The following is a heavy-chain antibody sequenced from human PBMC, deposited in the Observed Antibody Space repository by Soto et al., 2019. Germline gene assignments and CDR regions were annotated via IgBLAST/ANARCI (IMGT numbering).Heavy chain of an antibody. CDR1: GGSISSYY. CDR2: IYYSGST. J-gene: IGHJ6*02. Sequence: SETLSLTCTVSGGSISSYYWSWIRQPPGKGLEWIGYIYYSGSTNYNPSLKSRVTISVDTSKNQFSLKLSSVTAADTAVYYCARDRGDGYNYYYYGMDVWGQGTTVTVSS. V-gene: IGHV4-59*01. D-gene: IGHD5-12*01. CDR3: ARDRGDGYNYYYYGMDV.